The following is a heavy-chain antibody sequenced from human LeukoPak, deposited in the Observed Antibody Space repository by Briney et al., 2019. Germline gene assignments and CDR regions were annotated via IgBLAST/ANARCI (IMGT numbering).Heavy chain of an antibody. J-gene: IGHJ4*02. V-gene: IGHV3-30*18. CDR3: AKDPADY. CDR1: GFTFSCYG. Sequence: GGSLRLSCAASGFTFSCYGMHWVRQAPGKGLEWVAVISYDGSNKYYADSVKGRFTISRDNSKNTLYLQMNSLRAEDTAVYYCAKDPADYWGQGTLVTVSS. CDR2: ISYDGSNK.